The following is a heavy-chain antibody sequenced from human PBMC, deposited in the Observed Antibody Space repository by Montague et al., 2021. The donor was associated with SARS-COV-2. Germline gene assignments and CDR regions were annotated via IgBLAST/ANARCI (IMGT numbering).Heavy chain of an antibody. D-gene: IGHD2-15*01. Sequence: SLRLSCAASGFTFSSISMNWVRQAPGERLEWVSSISSESAYIVYAESVRGRLTISRDNAQNLLYLQMNSLRAEDTAVYYCARFETSKFYSSGMDVWGQGTTVTVSS. V-gene: IGHV3-21*01. J-gene: IGHJ6*02. CDR1: GFTFSSIS. CDR2: ISSESAYI. CDR3: ARFETSKFYSSGMDV.